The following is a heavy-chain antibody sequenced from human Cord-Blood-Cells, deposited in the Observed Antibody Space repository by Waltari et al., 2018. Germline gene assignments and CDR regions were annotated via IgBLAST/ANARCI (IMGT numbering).Heavy chain of an antibody. Sequence: QMQLVQSGLEVRKPGTSGKVSCKASGFTFTSSAVQGVRQARGQRLEWIGWIVVGSGNTNYAQKFQERVTITRDMSTSTAYMELSSLRSEDTAVYYCAAVRRDGYNYYFDYWGQGTLVTVSS. J-gene: IGHJ4*02. CDR1: GFTFTSSA. D-gene: IGHD5-12*01. V-gene: IGHV1-58*01. CDR2: IVVGSGNT. CDR3: AAVRRDGYNYYFDY.